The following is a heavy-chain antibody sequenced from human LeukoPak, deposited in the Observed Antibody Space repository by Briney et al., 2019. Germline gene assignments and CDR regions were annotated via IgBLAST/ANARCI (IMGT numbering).Heavy chain of an antibody. V-gene: IGHV1-8*01. CDR2: MNATSGKT. D-gene: IGHD3-9*01. J-gene: IGHJ4*02. Sequence: ASVKVSCKATGYTFTSYDINWVRQAPGQGLDWMGWMNATSGKTGQAQKFQGRITMTRDTSISTAYMELSSLRPEDTAVYYCAKYKSGDYFDAGKRYYFDQWGQGTPVTVSS. CDR1: GYTFTSYD. CDR3: AKYKSGDYFDAGKRYYFDQ.